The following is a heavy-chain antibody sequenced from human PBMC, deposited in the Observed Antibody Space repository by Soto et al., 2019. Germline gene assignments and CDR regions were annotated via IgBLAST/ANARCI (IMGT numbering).Heavy chain of an antibody. D-gene: IGHD5-18*01. CDR2: INHSGST. CDR3: ARASTKRGYRYGPDY. CDR1: GGSFSGYY. V-gene: IGHV4-34*01. J-gene: IGHJ4*02. Sequence: QVQLQQWGAGLLKPSETLSLTCAVYGGSFSGYYWSWIRQPPGKGLEWIGEINHSGSTNYNPSLKSRSTISADQSKNHVSLKLTSVAAAAPAVYYCARASTKRGYRYGPDYWGQGPLVTASS.